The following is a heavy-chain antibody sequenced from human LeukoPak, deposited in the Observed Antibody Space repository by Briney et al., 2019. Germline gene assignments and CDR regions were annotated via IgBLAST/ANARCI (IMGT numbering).Heavy chain of an antibody. CDR3: ARDMTDILTGYVQGTTGVDAFDI. CDR2: ITPYNGKT. V-gene: IGHV1-18*01. J-gene: IGHJ3*02. D-gene: IGHD3-9*01. Sequence: ASVKVSCKASGYSFTNYGISWVRQAPGQGLEWMGWITPYNGKTNYVQKFQGRVTMTTDTSTSIVYMELRSLRSDDTAVYYCARDMTDILTGYVQGTTGVDAFDIWGQGTMVTVSP. CDR1: GYSFTNYG.